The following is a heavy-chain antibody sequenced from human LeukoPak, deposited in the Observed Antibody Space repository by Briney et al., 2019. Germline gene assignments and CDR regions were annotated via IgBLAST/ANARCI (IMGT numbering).Heavy chain of an antibody. CDR1: GGSFSGYY. D-gene: IGHD3-9*01. CDR2: INHSGST. Sequence: PSETLSLTCAVYGGSFSGYYWSWIRQPPGKGLEWIGEINHSGSTNYNPSLKSRVTISVDTSKNQFSLKLSSVTAADTAVYYCARLDILTGYYFDYWGQGTLVTVSS. J-gene: IGHJ4*02. CDR3: ARLDILTGYYFDY. V-gene: IGHV4-34*01.